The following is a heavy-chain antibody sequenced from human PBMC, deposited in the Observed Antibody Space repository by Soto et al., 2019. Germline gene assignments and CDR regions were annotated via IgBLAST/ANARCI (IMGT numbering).Heavy chain of an antibody. CDR3: ARDQVPGLDAFDI. CDR1: GFTFSSYA. V-gene: IGHV3-23*01. CDR2: ISGSGGST. Sequence: PGGSLRLSCAASGFTFSSYAMSWVRQAPGKGLEWVSAISGSGGSTYYADSVKGRFTISRDNSKNTLYLQMNSLRAEDTAVYYCARDQVPGLDAFDIWGQGTMVTVSS. J-gene: IGHJ3*02.